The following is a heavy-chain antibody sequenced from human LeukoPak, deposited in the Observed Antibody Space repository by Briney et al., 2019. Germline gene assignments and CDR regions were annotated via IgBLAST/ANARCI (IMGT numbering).Heavy chain of an antibody. J-gene: IGHJ6*04. D-gene: IGHD6-6*01. V-gene: IGHV3-48*03. CDR1: GFTFSSFE. CDR3: ARDVGSSGNI. CDR2: ISTSGSTI. Sequence: GGSLRLSCAASGFTFSSFEMNWVRQAPGKGLEWVSYISTSGSTIYYADSVKGRFTISRDNAKNSLYLQMNSLRAEDTALYYCARDVGSSGNIWGKGTTVTVSS.